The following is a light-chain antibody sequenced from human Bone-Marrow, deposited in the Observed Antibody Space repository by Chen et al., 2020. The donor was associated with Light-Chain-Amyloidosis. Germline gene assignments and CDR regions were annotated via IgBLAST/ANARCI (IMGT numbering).Light chain of an antibody. CDR1: NSNIGGNY. J-gene: IGLJ3*02. Sequence: HSALTQSPSASGTPGQRVTISYSGDNSNIGGNYVYWYHQVPGTAPKLLIYRNKLRPSGVPDRFSGSKSGASASLAISGLRSEDEADYYCGSWDDGLSGPVCGGGTRLTVL. V-gene: IGLV1-47*01. CDR2: RNK. CDR3: GSWDDGLSGPV.